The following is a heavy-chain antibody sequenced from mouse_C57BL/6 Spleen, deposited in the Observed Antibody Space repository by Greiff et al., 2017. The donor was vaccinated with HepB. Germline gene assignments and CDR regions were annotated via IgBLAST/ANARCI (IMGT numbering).Heavy chain of an antibody. CDR2: ISSGSSTI. CDR1: GFTFSDYG. Sequence: EVKLMESGGGLVKPGGSLKLSCAASGFTFSDYGMHWVRQAPEKGLEWVAYISSGSSTIYYADTVKGRFTLSRDNAKNTLFLQMTSLRSEDTAMYYCARRTGSAWFAYWGQGTLVTVSA. CDR3: ARRTGSAWFAY. J-gene: IGHJ3*01. D-gene: IGHD4-1*01. V-gene: IGHV5-17*01.